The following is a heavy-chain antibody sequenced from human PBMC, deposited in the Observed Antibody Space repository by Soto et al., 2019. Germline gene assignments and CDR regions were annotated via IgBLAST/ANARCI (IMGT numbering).Heavy chain of an antibody. CDR1: GFSFSSYA. Sequence: QVRLVESGGGVVQPGRSLRLSCTASGFSFSSYAMYWFRQPPGKGLEWVAVISKDGMKKNYADSVKGRVTVSRDNANYSLDLQLNSLRGEDTARYYCAREMYSSDYFVKWFEPWGQGTLVTVSS. V-gene: IGHV3-30*04. CDR2: ISKDGMKK. J-gene: IGHJ5*02. CDR3: AREMYSSDYFVKWFEP. D-gene: IGHD6-19*01.